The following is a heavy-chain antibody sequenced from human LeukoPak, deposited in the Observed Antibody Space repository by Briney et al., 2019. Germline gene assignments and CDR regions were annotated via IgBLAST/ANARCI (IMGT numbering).Heavy chain of an antibody. V-gene: IGHV1-2*02. CDR2: INPNSGGT. CDR1: GYTFTEYN. J-gene: IGHJ4*02. CDR3: ARPTLRVSGSFHF. D-gene: IGHD1-26*01. Sequence: ASLKVSCKASGYTFTEYNIHWVRQAPGLGLEWMGWINPNSGGTNYAQKFQGRVTMTRDTSINTAYMEVSRLSSDDTAVYYCARPTLRVSGSFHFWGKGTLVTVSS.